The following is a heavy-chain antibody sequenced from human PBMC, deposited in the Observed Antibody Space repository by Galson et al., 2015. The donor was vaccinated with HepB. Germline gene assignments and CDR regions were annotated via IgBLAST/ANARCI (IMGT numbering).Heavy chain of an antibody. Sequence: SLRLSCAASGFTFSSYAMSWVRQGPGKGLEWVSTISVSGTTYYADSVKGRFTISRDNSNNTLYLQMNSLRAEDTAVYYCANLRVSDTRDVFDIWGQGTMVTVSS. D-gene: IGHD2-2*02. CDR1: GFTFSSYA. V-gene: IGHV3-23*01. CDR3: ANLRVSDTRDVFDI. J-gene: IGHJ3*02. CDR2: ISVSGTT.